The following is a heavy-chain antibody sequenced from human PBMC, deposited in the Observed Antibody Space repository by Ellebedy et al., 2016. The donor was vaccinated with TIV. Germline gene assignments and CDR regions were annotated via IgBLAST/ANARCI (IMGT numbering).Heavy chain of an antibody. D-gene: IGHD6-6*01. CDR2: IHSSGTT. V-gene: IGHV4-39*07. CDR3: TRIWGIATRPVDS. CDR1: GGSISSSSYH. J-gene: IGHJ4*02. Sequence: MPSETLSLTCIVYGGSISSSSYHWNWIRQSPGNGLEWIGTIHSSGTTQYNPSLKSRVTISLDKPKNQFSLRMTSVTPADKAVFYCTRIWGIATRPVDSWGQGTLVTVSP.